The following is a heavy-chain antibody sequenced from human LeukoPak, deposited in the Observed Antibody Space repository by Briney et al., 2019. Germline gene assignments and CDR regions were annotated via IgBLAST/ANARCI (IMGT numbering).Heavy chain of an antibody. V-gene: IGHV3-49*04. CDR3: TRGGILMPWGFDY. CDR2: IRSKAYGGTT. J-gene: IGHJ4*02. D-gene: IGHD3-9*01. Sequence: GGSLRLSCTASGFTFGDYAMSWVRQAPGKGLEWVGLIRSKAYGGTTEYAASVKGRFTISRDDSKSIAYLQMNSLKTEDTAVYYCTRGGILMPWGFDYWGQGTLVTVSS. CDR1: GFTFGDYA.